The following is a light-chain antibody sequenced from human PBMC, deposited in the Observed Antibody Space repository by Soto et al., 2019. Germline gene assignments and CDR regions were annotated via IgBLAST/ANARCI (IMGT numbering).Light chain of an antibody. CDR3: CSYAGNSSFV. CDR2: EGS. Sequence: QSALTQPASVSGSPGQSITISCTGTNSDVGSYNLVSWYQQHPGKAPKLMIYEGSKWPSGVSNRFSGSKSGNTASLTISGLQAEDEADYYCCSYAGNSSFVFGTGTKVTVL. CDR1: NSDVGSYNL. J-gene: IGLJ1*01. V-gene: IGLV2-23*01.